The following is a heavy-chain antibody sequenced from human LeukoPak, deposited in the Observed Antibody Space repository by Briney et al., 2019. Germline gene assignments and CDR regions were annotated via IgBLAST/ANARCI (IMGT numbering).Heavy chain of an antibody. V-gene: IGHV4-34*01. D-gene: IGHD6-13*01. CDR2: INHSGST. Sequence: PSETLSLTCAVYGGSSSGYYWSWIRQPPGKGLEWIGEINHSGSTNYNPSLKSRVTISVDTSKNQFSLKLSSVTAADTAVYYCARGPPRQQLAHRYFDYWGQGTLVTVSS. CDR3: ARGPPRQQLAHRYFDY. J-gene: IGHJ4*02. CDR1: GGSSSGYY.